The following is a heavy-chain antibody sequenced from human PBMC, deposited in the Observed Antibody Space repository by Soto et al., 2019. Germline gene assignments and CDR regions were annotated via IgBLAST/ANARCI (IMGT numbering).Heavy chain of an antibody. D-gene: IGHD6-19*01. J-gene: IGHJ4*02. CDR1: GGSISSSSYY. CDR2: IYYSGSP. V-gene: IGHV4-39*01. CDR3: ARQKVAVAGTGQFDY. Sequence: QLQLQESGPGLVKPSETLSLTCTVSGGSISSSSYYWGWIRQPPGKGLEWIGSIYYSGSPYYNPSLKSRVTISVDTSKNQFSLKLSSVTAADTAVYYCARQKVAVAGTGQFDYWGQGTLVTVSS.